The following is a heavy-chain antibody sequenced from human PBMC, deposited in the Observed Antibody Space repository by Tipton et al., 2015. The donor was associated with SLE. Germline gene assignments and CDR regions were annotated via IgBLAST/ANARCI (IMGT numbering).Heavy chain of an antibody. V-gene: IGHV4-34*01. Sequence: TLSLTCAVYGGSFSGYYWSWIRQPPGKGLEWIGEINYSGSTNYNPSLKSRVTISVDTSKNQFSLKLSSVTAADTAVYYCARGLFGGGYDYWGQGTLVTVSS. D-gene: IGHD3-3*01. CDR2: INYSGST. CDR1: GGSFSGYY. CDR3: ARGLFGGGYDY. J-gene: IGHJ4*02.